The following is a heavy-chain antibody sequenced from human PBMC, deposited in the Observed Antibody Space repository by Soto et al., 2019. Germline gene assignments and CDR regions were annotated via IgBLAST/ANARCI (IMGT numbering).Heavy chain of an antibody. J-gene: IGHJ4*02. CDR1: GFTFSSYG. V-gene: IGHV3-30*18. CDR2: ISYDGSNK. Sequence: GGSLRLSCAASGFTFSSYGMHWVRQAPGKGLEWVAVISYDGSNKYYADSVKGRFTISRDNSKNTLYLQMNSLRAEDTAVYYCAKETSEQTYSGSYYLAYYFDYWGQGTLVTVSS. D-gene: IGHD1-26*01. CDR3: AKETSEQTYSGSYYLAYYFDY.